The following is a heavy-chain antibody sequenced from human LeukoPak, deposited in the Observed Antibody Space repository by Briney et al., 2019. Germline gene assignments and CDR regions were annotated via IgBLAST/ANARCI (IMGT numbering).Heavy chain of an antibody. CDR1: GGSISSSSYY. Sequence: SETLSLTCTVSGGSISSSSYYWGWLRQPPGKGLEWIGSIYYSGSTYYNPSLKSRVTISVDTSKNQFSLKLSSVTAADTAVYYCARHGPDYGDFGYWYFDLWGRGTLVTVSP. D-gene: IGHD4-17*01. V-gene: IGHV4-39*01. CDR2: IYYSGST. CDR3: ARHGPDYGDFGYWYFDL. J-gene: IGHJ2*01.